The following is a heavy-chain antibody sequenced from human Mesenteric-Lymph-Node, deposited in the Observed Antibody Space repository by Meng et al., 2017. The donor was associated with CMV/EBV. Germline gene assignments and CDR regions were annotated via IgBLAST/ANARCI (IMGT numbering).Heavy chain of an antibody. V-gene: IGHV1-2*02. CDR2: INPNSGGT. J-gene: IGHJ3*02. CDR1: GYTFTSYD. D-gene: IGHD3-3*01. Sequence: ASVKVSCKASGYTFTSYDINWVRQAPGQGLEWMGWINPNSGGTNYAQKFQGRVTMTRDTSISTAYMELSRLRSDDTAVYYCARKAFWSGLEDAFDIWGQGTMVTVSS. CDR3: ARKAFWSGLEDAFDI.